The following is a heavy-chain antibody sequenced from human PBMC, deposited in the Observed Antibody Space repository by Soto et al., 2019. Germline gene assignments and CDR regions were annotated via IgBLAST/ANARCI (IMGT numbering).Heavy chain of an antibody. CDR2: IYHSGST. Sequence: PSETLSLTCAVSGGSISSCCYSWSWIRQPPGKGLEWIGYIYHSGSTYYNPSLKSRVTISVDRSKNQFSLKLSSVTAADTAVYYCARDKADGSGSYSDALDIWGQGTMVTV. CDR3: ARDKADGSGSYSDALDI. CDR1: GGSISSCCYS. V-gene: IGHV4-30-2*01. D-gene: IGHD3-10*01. J-gene: IGHJ3*02.